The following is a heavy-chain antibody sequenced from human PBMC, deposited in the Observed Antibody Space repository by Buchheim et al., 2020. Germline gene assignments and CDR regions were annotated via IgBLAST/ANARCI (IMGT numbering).Heavy chain of an antibody. Sequence: QVQLVESGGGVVQPGRSLRLSCAASGFTFSSYAMHWVRQAPGKGLEWVAVISYDGSNKYYAASVKGRFTISRDNSKNTLYLQMNSLRAEDTAVYYCARDNSRYSSSWYRRYYYGMDVWGQGTT. CDR3: ARDNSRYSSSWYRRYYYGMDV. V-gene: IGHV3-30*04. D-gene: IGHD6-13*01. J-gene: IGHJ6*02. CDR2: ISYDGSNK. CDR1: GFTFSSYA.